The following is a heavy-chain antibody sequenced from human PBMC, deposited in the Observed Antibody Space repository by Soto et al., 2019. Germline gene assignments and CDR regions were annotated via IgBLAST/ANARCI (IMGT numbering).Heavy chain of an antibody. D-gene: IGHD3-9*01. Sequence: SETLSLTCTVSGGSISSGDYYWSWIRQPPGKGLEWIGYIYYSGSTYYNPSLKSRVTISVDTSKNQFSLKLSSVTAADTAVYYCARVGYYDILTGPRFDPWGQGTLVTVSS. CDR1: GGSISSGDYY. V-gene: IGHV4-30-4*01. CDR2: IYYSGST. CDR3: ARVGYYDILTGPRFDP. J-gene: IGHJ5*02.